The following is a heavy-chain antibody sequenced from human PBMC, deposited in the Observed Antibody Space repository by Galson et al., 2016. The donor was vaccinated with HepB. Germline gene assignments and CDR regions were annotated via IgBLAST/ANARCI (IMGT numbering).Heavy chain of an antibody. CDR1: GFTFSSYG. V-gene: IGHV3-30*18. Sequence: SLRLSCAASGFTFSSYGMHWVRRAPGKGLEWVAVISYDGSNKFYGDSVKGRFTISRDNSKNTLYLQMNSLGAEDTAVYYCAKDLEQQLVVDYWGQGTLVTVSS. D-gene: IGHD6-13*01. CDR2: ISYDGSNK. J-gene: IGHJ4*02. CDR3: AKDLEQQLVVDY.